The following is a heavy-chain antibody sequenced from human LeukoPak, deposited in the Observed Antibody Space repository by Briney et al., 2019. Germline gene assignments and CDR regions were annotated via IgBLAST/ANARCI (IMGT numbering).Heavy chain of an antibody. J-gene: IGHJ4*02. D-gene: IGHD4/OR15-4a*01. Sequence: GRSLRLSCAASGFTFSSYGMSWVRQAPGKGLEWVSAISGSGGSTYYADSVKGRFTISRDNSKNTLYLQMNSLRAEDTAVYYCARRAGAYSHPYDYWGQGTLVTVSS. CDR3: ARRAGAYSHPYDY. V-gene: IGHV3-23*01. CDR1: GFTFSSYG. CDR2: ISGSGGST.